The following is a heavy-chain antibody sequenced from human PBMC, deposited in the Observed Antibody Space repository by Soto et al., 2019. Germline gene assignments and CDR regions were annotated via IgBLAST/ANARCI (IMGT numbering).Heavy chain of an antibody. CDR3: ASYYYDSGNYYNPYYYYGMDV. CDR1: GYSFTSYW. CDR2: INPGDSDT. D-gene: IGHD3-10*01. J-gene: IGHJ6*02. Sequence: GESLKISCKGSGYSFTSYWIGWVRQMPGKGLEWMGIINPGDSDTRYSPSFQGQVTISADRTISTAYLQWSSLKASDTAMYYCASYYYDSGNYYNPYYYYGMDVWGQGTTVTVSS. V-gene: IGHV5-51*01.